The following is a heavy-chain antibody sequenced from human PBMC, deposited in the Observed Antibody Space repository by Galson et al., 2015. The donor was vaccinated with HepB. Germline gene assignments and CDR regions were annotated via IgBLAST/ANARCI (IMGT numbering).Heavy chain of an antibody. CDR3: ARVVGDFPRSQVTTVVQRDFDC. J-gene: IGHJ4*02. D-gene: IGHD4-23*01. CDR1: GFTFRSYA. V-gene: IGHV3-23*01. Sequence: SLRLSCAASGFTFRSYAMSWVRQAPGKGLEWVSAISGGGGTTYYADSVKGRLTISRDTSKNTVYLQMNSLRAEDTAVYYCARVVGDFPRSQVTTVVQRDFDCWGQGTLVTVSS. CDR2: ISGGGGTT.